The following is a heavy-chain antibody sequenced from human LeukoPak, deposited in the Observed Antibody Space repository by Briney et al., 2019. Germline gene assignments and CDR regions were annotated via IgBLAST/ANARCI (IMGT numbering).Heavy chain of an antibody. J-gene: IGHJ4*02. CDR2: ISSSSSTI. CDR3: ARVPSHYYGSGSYSGWYFDY. CDR1: GFTFSSYG. Sequence: GGSLRLSCAASGFTFSSYGMHWVRQAPGKGLEWVSYISSSSSTIYYADSVKGRFTISRDNAKNSLYLQMNSLRAEDTAVYYCARVPSHYYGSGSYSGWYFDYWGQGTLVTVSS. V-gene: IGHV3-48*01. D-gene: IGHD3-10*01.